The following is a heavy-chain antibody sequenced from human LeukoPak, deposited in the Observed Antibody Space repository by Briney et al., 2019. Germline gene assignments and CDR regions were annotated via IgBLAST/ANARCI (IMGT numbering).Heavy chain of an antibody. CDR3: VRHDGRGGATMGAFDS. CDR1: GGSFSGYY. V-gene: IGHV4-34*01. Sequence: PSETLSLTCAVYGGSFSGYYWSWIRQSPGKGLEWIGTVYYGRTTYYNPSLDGRVTISLDTSANHFSLQLNSVTAADTAVYYCVRHDGRGGATMGAFDSWGRDPWSPSPQ. CDR2: VYYGRTT. J-gene: IGHJ5*01. D-gene: IGHD5-12*01.